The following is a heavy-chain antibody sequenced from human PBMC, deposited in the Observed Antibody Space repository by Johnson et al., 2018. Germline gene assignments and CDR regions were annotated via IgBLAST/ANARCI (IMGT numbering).Heavy chain of an antibody. Sequence: QVQLVQSGGGVVQPGRSLRLSCAASGFTFSSYAMHWVRQAPGKGLEWVAVISYDGRNKYYADSVKGRFTLSRDNAKKSLYLQRTSLRAEDTALYYCAKGFDPYSNPVRYRDAFDIWGQGTMVTVSS. D-gene: IGHD4-11*01. V-gene: IGHV3-30-3*01. CDR2: ISYDGRNK. J-gene: IGHJ3*02. CDR3: AKGFDPYSNPVRYRDAFDI. CDR1: GFTFSSYA.